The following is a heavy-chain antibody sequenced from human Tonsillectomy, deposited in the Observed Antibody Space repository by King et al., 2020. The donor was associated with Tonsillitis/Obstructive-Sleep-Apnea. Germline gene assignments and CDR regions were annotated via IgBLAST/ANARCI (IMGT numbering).Heavy chain of an antibody. CDR1: GFTVSSNY. Sequence: VQLVESGGGLIQPGGSLRLSCAASGFTVSSNYMSWVRQAPGKGLEWVSVIYSGNSTHYADSVKGRFTISRDNSKNTLYLQMNSLRAEGTAVYYCAREGNPNYYGSGSPRDDAFDIWGQGTMVTVSS. D-gene: IGHD3-10*01. CDR2: IYSGNST. CDR3: AREGNPNYYGSGSPRDDAFDI. J-gene: IGHJ3*02. V-gene: IGHV3-53*01.